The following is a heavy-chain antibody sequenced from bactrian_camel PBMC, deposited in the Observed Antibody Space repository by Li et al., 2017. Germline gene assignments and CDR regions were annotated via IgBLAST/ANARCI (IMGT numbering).Heavy chain of an antibody. CDR2: TGYDGTT. D-gene: IGHD2*01. J-gene: IGHJ4*01. Sequence: HVQLVESGGGSVQAGGSLTLSCAASGVSLSRYCSGWFREAPGKEREGVGSTGYDGTTRYASSVKGRFTISRDNAKKTLYLQMNNLKTEDTAVYFCGTDCADIVIVTTAINPLYTYEGQGTQVTVS. V-gene: IGHV3S55*01. CDR1: GVSLSRYC.